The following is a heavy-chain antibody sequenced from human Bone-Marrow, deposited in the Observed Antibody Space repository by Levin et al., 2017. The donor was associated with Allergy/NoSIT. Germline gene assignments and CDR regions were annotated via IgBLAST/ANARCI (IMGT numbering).Heavy chain of an antibody. V-gene: IGHV3-30*04. J-gene: IGHJ4*02. CDR2: ISHDGSTK. CDR1: GFNFAAYT. CDR3: ARDTFPKILGVTAFDY. Sequence: PGGSLRLSCVVSGFNFAAYTMHWVRQAPGKGLEWLAVISHDGSTKYYSDPIEGRFTISRDNFKNTLYLEMDSLRPDDTALYYCARDTFPKILGVTAFDYWGQGDLVTVS. D-gene: IGHD3-22*01.